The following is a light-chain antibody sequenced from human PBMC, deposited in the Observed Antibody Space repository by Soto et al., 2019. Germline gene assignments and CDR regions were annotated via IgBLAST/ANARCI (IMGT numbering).Light chain of an antibody. Sequence: DIQLTQSPSTLSASVGDRVTITCRASQNIIRWLAWYQQKPGKVPKLLIYKASSLESGVPSRFSGSVSGTEFTLTISSLQPDDFATYYRQQYNSYSTFGQGTKVDIK. CDR1: QNIIRW. J-gene: IGKJ1*01. V-gene: IGKV1-5*03. CDR3: QQYNSYST. CDR2: KAS.